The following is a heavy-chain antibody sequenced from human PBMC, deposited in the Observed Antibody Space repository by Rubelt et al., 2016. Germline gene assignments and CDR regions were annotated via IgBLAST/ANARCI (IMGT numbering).Heavy chain of an antibody. V-gene: IGHV4-31*03. J-gene: IGHJ4*02. Sequence: QVQLQESGPGLVKPSQTLSLTCTVSGGSISSGGYYWSWIRQHPGKGLEWIGYIYYSGSTYYNPSLNGRVTISVDTSKNQFSLKLSSVTAADTAVYYCAREGYYGSGSYWGVDYWGQGTLVTVSS. CDR2: IYYSGST. CDR1: GGSISSGGYY. CDR3: AREGYYGSGSYWGVDY. D-gene: IGHD3-10*01.